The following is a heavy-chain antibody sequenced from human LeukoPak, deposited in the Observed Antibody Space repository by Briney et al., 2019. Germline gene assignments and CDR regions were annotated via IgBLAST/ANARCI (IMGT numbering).Heavy chain of an antibody. V-gene: IGHV1-18*01. D-gene: IGHD6-13*01. CDR2: ISAYNGNT. CDR3: ARGGGGIAAAGNFDL. J-gene: IGHJ2*01. Sequence: ASVTVSCTASGYTFTSYGISWVRQAPGQGGEWMGWISAYNGNTNYAQKLQGRVTMTTDTSTSTAYMELRSLRSDDTAVYYCARGGGGIAAAGNFDLWGRGTLVTVSS. CDR1: GYTFTSYG.